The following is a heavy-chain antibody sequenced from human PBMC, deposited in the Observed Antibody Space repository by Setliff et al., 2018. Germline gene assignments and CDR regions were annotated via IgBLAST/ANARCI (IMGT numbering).Heavy chain of an antibody. J-gene: IGHJ4*02. CDR1: GGSISSSSHY. CDR2: IYYTGST. V-gene: IGHV4-39*07. Sequence: SETLSLTCTVSGGSISSSSHYWGWILQPPGKGLEWIGSIYYTGSTYYNPSLKSRVTMSVDTSKRQFSLKLGSATAADTAVYYCARDMGQPYYFESWGLGTLVTVSS. CDR3: ARDMGQPYYFES. D-gene: IGHD1-1*01.